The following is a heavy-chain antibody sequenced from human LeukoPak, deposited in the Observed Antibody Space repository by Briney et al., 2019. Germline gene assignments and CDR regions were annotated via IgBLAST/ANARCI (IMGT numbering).Heavy chain of an antibody. Sequence: PGGSLRLSCAASGFTFSSYAMSWVRQAPGKGLEGVSAISGSGGSTYYADSVKGRFPISRDNSKNTLSLQMNSLRAEATAVYYCAKDRIAATDYWGQGTLVTVSS. D-gene: IGHD6-13*01. CDR1: GFTFSSYA. V-gene: IGHV3-23*01. J-gene: IGHJ4*02. CDR2: ISGSGGST. CDR3: AKDRIAATDY.